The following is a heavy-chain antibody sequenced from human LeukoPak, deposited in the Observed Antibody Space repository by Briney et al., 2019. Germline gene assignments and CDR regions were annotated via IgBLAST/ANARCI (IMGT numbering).Heavy chain of an antibody. D-gene: IGHD3-10*01. Sequence: GGPLRLSCAASGFTFSSYAMHCVRQAPGKGLEYVSAISSNGGSTYYANCVKGMFTISRDNSKNTMYLQVGSLRAEDMAVYYCARGFPSPDKRPCWGQGTLVTVSS. J-gene: IGHJ4*02. CDR3: ARGFPSPDKRPC. V-gene: IGHV3-64*01. CDR1: GFTFSSYA. CDR2: ISSNGGST.